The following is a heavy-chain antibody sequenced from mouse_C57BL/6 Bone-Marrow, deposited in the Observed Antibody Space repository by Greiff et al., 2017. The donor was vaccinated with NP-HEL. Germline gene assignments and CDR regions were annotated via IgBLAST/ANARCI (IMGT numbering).Heavy chain of an antibody. CDR1: GYTFTSYG. D-gene: IGHD1-1*01. Sequence: VKLQESGAELARPGASVKLSCKASGYTFTSYGISWVKQRTGQGLEWIGEIYPRSGNTYYNEKFKGKATLTADKSSSTAYMALRSLTSEDSAVYFCARGDYYGSTTWFAYWGQGTLVTVSA. CDR3: ARGDYYGSTTWFAY. V-gene: IGHV1-81*01. CDR2: IYPRSGNT. J-gene: IGHJ3*01.